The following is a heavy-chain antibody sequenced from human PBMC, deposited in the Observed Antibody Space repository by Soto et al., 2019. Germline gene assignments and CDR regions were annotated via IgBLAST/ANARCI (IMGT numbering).Heavy chain of an antibody. J-gene: IGHJ3*02. CDR3: AKSPKMATISSDAFDI. D-gene: IGHD5-12*01. CDR2: IWYDGSNK. V-gene: IGHV3-33*06. Sequence: GGSLRLSCAASGFTFSSYGMHWVRQAPGKGLEWVAVIWYDGSNKYYADSVKGRFTISRDNSKNTLYLQMNSLRAEDTAVYYCAKSPKMATISSDAFDIWGQGTMVTVSS. CDR1: GFTFSSYG.